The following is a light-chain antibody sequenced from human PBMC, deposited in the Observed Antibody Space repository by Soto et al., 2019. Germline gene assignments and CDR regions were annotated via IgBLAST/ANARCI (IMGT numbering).Light chain of an antibody. CDR3: QQTHSTRHS. CDR2: AAA. J-gene: IGKJ2*01. CDR1: QNIERY. V-gene: IGKV1-39*01. Sequence: IQMTQSPSSLSASIGDTITISGRASQNIERYLNWYQKKEGRAPQLLMFAAANLESGVPSRFRGSGSWGDWSVTISSLQPEDFPTYYCQQTHSTRHSFGQGPKVHIK.